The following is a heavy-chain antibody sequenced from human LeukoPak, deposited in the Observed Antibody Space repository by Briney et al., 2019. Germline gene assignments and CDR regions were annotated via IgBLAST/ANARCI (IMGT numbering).Heavy chain of an antibody. V-gene: IGHV3-11*04. CDR1: GFTFSDYY. CDR2: ISSSGGTI. CDR3: ARRFDYGDFLRYWYFDL. D-gene: IGHD4-17*01. J-gene: IGHJ2*01. Sequence: NPGGSLRLSCAASGFTFSDYYMSWIRQAPGKGLEWISYISSSGGTIYYADSVKGRFTISRDNAKNSLYLQMNSLRAEDTALYYCARRFDYGDFLRYWYFDLWGRGTLVTVSS.